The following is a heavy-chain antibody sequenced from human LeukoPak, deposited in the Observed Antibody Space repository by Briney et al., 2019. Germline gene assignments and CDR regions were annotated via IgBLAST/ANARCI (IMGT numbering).Heavy chain of an antibody. D-gene: IGHD3-22*01. J-gene: IGHJ4*02. CDR3: ARDILPYYYDRSGYYYGSNY. V-gene: IGHV3-7*05. CDR1: GFTFSNYW. Sequence: GGSLRLSCAASGFTFSNYWMSWVRQAPGKGLEWVANIRQDGSEKYYVDSVKGRFTISRDNAKNSLYLQMNSLRAEDTAVYYCARDILPYYYDRSGYYYGSNYWGQGTLVTVSS. CDR2: IRQDGSEK.